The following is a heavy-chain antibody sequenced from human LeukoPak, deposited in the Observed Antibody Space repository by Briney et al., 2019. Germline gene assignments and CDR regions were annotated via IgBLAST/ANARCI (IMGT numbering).Heavy chain of an antibody. D-gene: IGHD6-6*01. CDR3: AREIGSS. CDR2: ISDDGTNK. V-gene: IGHV3-30*04. J-gene: IGHJ4*02. Sequence: GRSLRLSCAASGFSFSSYAMHWVRQAPGKGLEWVAVISDDGTNKYYADSVKGRFTISRDNSKNTLYLQMNSLRAEDTAVYYCAREIGSSWGQGTLVTVSS. CDR1: GFSFSSYA.